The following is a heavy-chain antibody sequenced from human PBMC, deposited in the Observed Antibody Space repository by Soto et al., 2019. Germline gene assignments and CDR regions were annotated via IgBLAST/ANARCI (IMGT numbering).Heavy chain of an antibody. Sequence: LRLSCAASGFSLNTHAMSWVRQAPGKGLEWVSIISGSGASIYYVDSVKGRFSISKDNSKNTVYLQMNSLRPEDTAVYYCAKDQVEYCSATSCFGAFDHWGQGTLVTVSS. V-gene: IGHV3-23*01. CDR1: GFSLNTHA. D-gene: IGHD2-2*01. CDR3: AKDQVEYCSATSCFGAFDH. CDR2: ISGSGASI. J-gene: IGHJ4*02.